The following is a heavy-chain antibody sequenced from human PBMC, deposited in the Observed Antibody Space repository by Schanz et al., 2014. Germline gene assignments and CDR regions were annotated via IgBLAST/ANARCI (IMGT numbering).Heavy chain of an antibody. Sequence: QEQLVESGGGAVQPGRSLRLSCAASGFTFSNYGLVWVRQAPGKGLEWLAVISYDGSDKFHADSVKGRFTISRDNSKSTLYLQMNSLRVEDTAVYYCAKDFVPLVQQLIRSGGAHLDHWGQGTLVTVSS. CDR1: GFTFSNYG. CDR2: ISYDGSDK. D-gene: IGHD6-13*01. CDR3: AKDFVPLVQQLIRSGGAHLDH. V-gene: IGHV3-30*18. J-gene: IGHJ4*02.